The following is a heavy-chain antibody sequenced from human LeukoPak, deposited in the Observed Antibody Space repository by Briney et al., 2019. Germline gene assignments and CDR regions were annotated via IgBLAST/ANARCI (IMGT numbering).Heavy chain of an antibody. D-gene: IGHD6-19*01. CDR1: GYRFTSYW. V-gene: IGHV5-51*01. J-gene: IGHJ4*02. Sequence: GESLKISCKGSGYRFTSYWIGWARQMPGKGLEWMGIIYPGDSDTRYSPSFQGQVTISADKSISTAYLQWSSLKASDTDMYYCARAASGYSSGWYEIDYWGQGTLVTVSS. CDR3: ARAASGYSSGWYEIDY. CDR2: IYPGDSDT.